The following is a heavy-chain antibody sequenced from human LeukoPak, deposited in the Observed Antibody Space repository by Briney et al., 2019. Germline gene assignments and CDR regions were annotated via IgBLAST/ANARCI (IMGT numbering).Heavy chain of an antibody. V-gene: IGHV4-59*01. CDR3: ARDCRYYYGSGSYSQGWFDP. J-gene: IGHJ5*02. CDR1: GGSISNYY. CDR2: IYYSGST. Sequence: PSETLSLTCTVSGGSISNYYWSWIRQPPGKGLEWIGYIYYSGSTNYNPSLKSRVTISVDTSKNQFSLKLSSVTAADTAVYYCARDCRYYYGSGSYSQGWFDPWGQGTLVTVSS. D-gene: IGHD3-10*01.